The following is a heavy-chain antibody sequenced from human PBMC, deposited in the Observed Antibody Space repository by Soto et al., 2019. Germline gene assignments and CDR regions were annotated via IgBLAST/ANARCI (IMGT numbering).Heavy chain of an antibody. D-gene: IGHD6-19*01. V-gene: IGHV3-9*01. CDR1: GFTFDDYA. J-gene: IGHJ6*02. CDR2: ISWNSGSI. CDR3: AKDISSYEVLSSGGYYYYGMDV. Sequence: GGSLRLSCAASGFTFDDYAMHWVRQAPGKGLEWVSGISWNSGSIGYADSVKGRFTISRDNAKNSLYLQMNSLRAEDTALYYCAKDISSYEVLSSGGYYYYGMDVWGQGTTVTVSS.